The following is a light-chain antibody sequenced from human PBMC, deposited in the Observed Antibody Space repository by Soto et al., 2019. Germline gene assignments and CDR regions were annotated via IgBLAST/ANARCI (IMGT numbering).Light chain of an antibody. V-gene: IGLV2-11*01. Sequence: QSALTQSRSVSGSPGQSVTISCTGTSRDVGDYNYVSWYQQHPGKAPKLMIYAVSQRPSGVSDRFSGSKSGNTASLTISGLQAEDEADYYCSSYAGSYVFGTGTKLTVL. CDR3: SSYAGSYV. CDR1: SRDVGDYNY. J-gene: IGLJ1*01. CDR2: AVS.